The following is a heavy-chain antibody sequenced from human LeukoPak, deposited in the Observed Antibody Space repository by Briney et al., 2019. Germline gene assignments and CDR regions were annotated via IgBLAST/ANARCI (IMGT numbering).Heavy chain of an antibody. Sequence: PGGSLRLSCAASGFTFRSYWMSWVRQAPGKGLEWVANIKQDGSAKIYVDSVKGRFTLSRDNAENSLYLQMNSLRAEDTAVYYCVRATTDKNVGSFDYWGQGTLVTVSS. CDR3: VRATTDKNVGSFDY. CDR1: GFTFRSYW. V-gene: IGHV3-7*04. CDR2: IKQDGSAK. D-gene: IGHD1-1*01. J-gene: IGHJ4*02.